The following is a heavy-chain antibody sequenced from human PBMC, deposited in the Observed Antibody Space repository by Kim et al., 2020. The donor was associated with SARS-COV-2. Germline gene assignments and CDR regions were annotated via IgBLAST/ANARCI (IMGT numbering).Heavy chain of an antibody. J-gene: IGHJ6*02. CDR1: GFTFSSYG. CDR3: ARRDRYGQIPYYYYGMDV. CDR2: IWYDGSNK. V-gene: IGHV3-33*01. Sequence: GGSLRLSCAASGFTFSSYGMHWVRQAPGKGLEWVAVIWYDGSNKYYADSVKGRFTISRDNSKNTLYLQMNSLRAEDTAVYYCARRDRYGQIPYYYYGMDVWGQGTTVTGSS. D-gene: IGHD5-18*01.